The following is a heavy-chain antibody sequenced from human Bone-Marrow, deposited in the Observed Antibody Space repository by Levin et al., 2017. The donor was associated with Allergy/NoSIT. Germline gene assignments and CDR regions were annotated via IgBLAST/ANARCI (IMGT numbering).Heavy chain of an antibody. CDR2: IYYSGST. Sequence: SQTLSLTCTVSGGSISSGGYYWSWIRQHPGKGLEWIGYIYYSGSTYYNPSLKSRVTISVDTSKNQFSLKLSSVTAADTAVYYCARSVNYYDSSGYPPHAFDIWGQGTMVTVSS. CDR3: ARSVNYYDSSGYPPHAFDI. J-gene: IGHJ3*02. CDR1: GGSISSGGYY. V-gene: IGHV4-31*03. D-gene: IGHD3-22*01.